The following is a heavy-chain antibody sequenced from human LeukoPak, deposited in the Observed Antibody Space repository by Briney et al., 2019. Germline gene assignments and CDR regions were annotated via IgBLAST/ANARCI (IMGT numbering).Heavy chain of an antibody. CDR1: GYTFTGYY. CDR2: INPNSGGT. CDR3: ARGLVVVAATEYNWFDP. Sequence: GASVKVSCKASGYTFTGYYMHWVRQAPGQGLEWMGRINPNSGGTNYAQKFQGRVTMTRDTSISTAHMELSRLRSDDTAVYYCARGLVVVAATEYNWFDPWGQGTLVTVSS. V-gene: IGHV1-2*06. D-gene: IGHD2-15*01. J-gene: IGHJ5*02.